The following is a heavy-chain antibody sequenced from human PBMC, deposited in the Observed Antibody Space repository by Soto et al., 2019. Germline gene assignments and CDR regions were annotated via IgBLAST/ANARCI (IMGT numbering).Heavy chain of an antibody. V-gene: IGHV2-5*02. D-gene: IGHD2-15*01. J-gene: IGHJ3*02. CDR3: ARRLRQACNSWDSGAFDI. Sequence: QITLQESAPVLVRPTETLTLTCTYSGFSLSTSGVGVGWVRQSPGKALEWLAVIYWDDDKRYMPSLQNRLTISKDKSRNQVVLAMANMPPMDTGTYYCARRLRQACNSWDSGAFDIWCHGTVVAVS. CDR2: IYWDDDK. CDR1: GFSLSTSGVG.